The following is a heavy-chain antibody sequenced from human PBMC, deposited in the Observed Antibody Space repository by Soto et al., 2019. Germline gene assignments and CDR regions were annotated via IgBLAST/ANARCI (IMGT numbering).Heavy chain of an antibody. V-gene: IGHV2-5*01. CDR2: IYWNDDK. CDR1: GFSLSTSEVG. CDR3: AHTIADQSLRYYFDY. Sequence: VSGPTLVNPTQTLTLTCTFSGFSLSTSEVGVGWIRQPPGKALEWLALIYWNDDKRYSPSLKRRLTITKDTSKNQVVLTMTNMDPVETATYYCAHTIADQSLRYYFDYWGQGTLVTVSS. D-gene: IGHD6-13*01. J-gene: IGHJ4*02.